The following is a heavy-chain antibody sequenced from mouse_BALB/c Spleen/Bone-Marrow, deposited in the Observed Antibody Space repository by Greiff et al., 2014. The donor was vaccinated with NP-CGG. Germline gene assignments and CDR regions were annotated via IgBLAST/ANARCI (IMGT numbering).Heavy chain of an antibody. V-gene: IGHV14-3*02. CDR1: GFNIKDTY. CDR2: IDPANGYS. CDR3: ALITTATFSYWYFDV. D-gene: IGHD1-2*01. Sequence: VQLKESGAELVKSGASVKLSCTASGFNIKDTYMHWVKQRPEQGLEWIGRIDPANGYSIYDPKFQGKATITADTTSNTAHLQLSSLTSEDTAVYYCALITTATFSYWYFDVWGAGTTVTVSS. J-gene: IGHJ1*01.